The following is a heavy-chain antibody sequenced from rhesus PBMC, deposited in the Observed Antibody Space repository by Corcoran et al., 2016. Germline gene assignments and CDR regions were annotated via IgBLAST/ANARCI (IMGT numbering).Heavy chain of an antibody. CDR1: GYSISSGYY. CDR2: IYGSGGSN. V-gene: IGHV4S14*01. CDR3: ARDGYSYPYYGLDS. Sequence: QVQLQESGPGLVKPSETLSLTCAVSGYSISSGYYWGWIRQPPGKGLEWIGSIYGSGGSNYLNPSPKSRVTLSVDTSKNQFSLKLSSVTAAATAVYYCARDGYSYPYYGLDSWGQGVVVTVSS. J-gene: IGHJ6*01. D-gene: IGHD5-24*01.